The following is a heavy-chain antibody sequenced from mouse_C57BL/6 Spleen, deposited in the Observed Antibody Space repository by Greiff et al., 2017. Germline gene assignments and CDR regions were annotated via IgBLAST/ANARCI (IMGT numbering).Heavy chain of an antibody. D-gene: IGHD4-1*02. Sequence: EVQLVESEGGLVQPGSSMKLSCTASGFTFSDYYMAWVRQVPEKGLEWVAHINYDGSSTYYLDSLKSRFIISRTNAKNILYLQMSSLKSEDTATXYCARAQLGRYFDVWGTGTTVTVSS. CDR1: GFTFSDYY. CDR3: ARAQLGRYFDV. J-gene: IGHJ1*03. CDR2: INYDGSST. V-gene: IGHV5-16*01.